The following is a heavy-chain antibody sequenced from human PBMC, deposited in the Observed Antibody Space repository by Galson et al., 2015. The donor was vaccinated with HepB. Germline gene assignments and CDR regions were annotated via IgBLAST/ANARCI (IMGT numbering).Heavy chain of an antibody. Sequence: SLRLSCAASGFTFTSSSCAMSWGRQAPGKGLEWVSSMSCNGVSTYYADSVKGRFTTSRDDSKNTLDLQMNSLRAEDTAVYYCAKRHGDYGHYYNGMDVWGQGTTVIVSS. CDR3: AKRHGDYGHYYNGMDV. J-gene: IGHJ6*02. CDR1: GFTFTSSSCA. D-gene: IGHD4-17*01. CDR2: MSCNGVST. V-gene: IGHV3-23*01.